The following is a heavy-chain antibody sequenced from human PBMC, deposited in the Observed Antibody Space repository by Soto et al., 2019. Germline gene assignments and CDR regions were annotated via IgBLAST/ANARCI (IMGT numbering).Heavy chain of an antibody. CDR1: GDSVSSNSAA. CDR2: TYYRSKWYN. D-gene: IGHD1-26*01. J-gene: IGHJ5*02. CDR3: ARETEWELLYWFDP. Sequence: KQSQTLSLPCAISGDSVSSNSAAWNWIRQSPSRGLEWLGRTYYRSKWYNDYAVSVKSRITINPDTSKNQFSLQLNSVTPEDTAVYYCARETEWELLYWFDPWGQGTLVTVSS. V-gene: IGHV6-1*01.